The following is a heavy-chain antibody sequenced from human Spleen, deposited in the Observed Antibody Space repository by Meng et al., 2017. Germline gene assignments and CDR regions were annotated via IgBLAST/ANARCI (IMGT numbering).Heavy chain of an antibody. J-gene: IGHJ4*02. Sequence: QGQRVQAGAEGKKPGASVKVSCDASGYTLSRDGFSWVRQAPGQGLEWLGWINTYTGKTDYAQKFQGRVTLTTDTFTSTAYMELRSLRSDDTAVYYCVTRGNPYLNCWGQGTLVTVSS. V-gene: IGHV1-18*01. CDR3: VTRGNPYLNC. CDR2: INTYTGKT. CDR1: GYTLSRDG.